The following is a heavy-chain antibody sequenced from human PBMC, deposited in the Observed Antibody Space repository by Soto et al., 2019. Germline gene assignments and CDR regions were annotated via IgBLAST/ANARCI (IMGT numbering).Heavy chain of an antibody. CDR2: VYDSGST. D-gene: IGHD2-8*02. CDR3: VTRTVADNGTSDF. J-gene: IGHJ4*02. V-gene: IGHV4-59*04. Sequence: PSETLSLTCTVSGGSISSYYWSWIRQPPGGALEWIGSVYDSGSTYYNPSLKSRVTIAVDTSRNLFSLMLTSVTAADTAVYFCVTRTVADNGTSDFWGQGILVTVSS. CDR1: GGSISSYY.